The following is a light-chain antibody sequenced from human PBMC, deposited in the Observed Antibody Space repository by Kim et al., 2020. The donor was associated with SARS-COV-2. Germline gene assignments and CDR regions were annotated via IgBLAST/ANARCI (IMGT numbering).Light chain of an antibody. CDR1: QNIDTY. Sequence: TGERATLSWRASQNIDTYLAWYQQRPGQAPRLLVYDASNRATGVPDRFSGSGSGTDFTLTISSLEPEDFSLYYCQQRNSWPPAVTFGGGTKVDIK. CDR2: DAS. CDR3: QQRNSWPPAVT. V-gene: IGKV3-11*01. J-gene: IGKJ4*01.